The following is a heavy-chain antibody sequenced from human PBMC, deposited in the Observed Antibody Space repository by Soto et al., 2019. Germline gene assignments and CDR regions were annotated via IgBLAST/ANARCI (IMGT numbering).Heavy chain of an antibody. CDR2: INYRGTH. Sequence: PSETLSLTCRVEGGSFSDYYWDWIRQSPERGLEWIGEINYRGTHNYNPSLRSRVTLSVDTSKNEFSLRLDSVTAADTGVYYCTRGGGVRPSQMVWFDPWGQGTVVTVSS. D-gene: IGHD3-16*01. CDR1: GGSFSDYY. CDR3: TRGGGVRPSQMVWFDP. V-gene: IGHV4-34*01. J-gene: IGHJ5*02.